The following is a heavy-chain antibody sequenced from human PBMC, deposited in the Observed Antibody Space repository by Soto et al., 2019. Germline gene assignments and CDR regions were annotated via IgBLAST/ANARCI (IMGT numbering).Heavy chain of an antibody. D-gene: IGHD4-17*01. CDR2: ISGSGGST. V-gene: IGHV3-23*01. J-gene: IGHJ6*02. CDR1: GFTFSSYA. CDR3: AKDKYKHGDYDYYYGMDV. Sequence: GGSLRLSCAASGFTFSSYAMSWVRQAPGKGLEWVSAISGSGGSTYYADSVKGRFTISRDNSKNTLYLQMNSLRAEDTAVYYCAKDKYKHGDYDYYYGMDVWGQGTTVTVSS.